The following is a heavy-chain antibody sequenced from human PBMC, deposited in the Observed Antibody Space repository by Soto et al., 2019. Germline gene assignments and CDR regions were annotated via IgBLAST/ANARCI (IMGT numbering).Heavy chain of an antibody. V-gene: IGHV1-18*04. CDR3: ARTIGRHNYFDY. CDR2: ISAYNGNT. J-gene: IGHJ4*02. D-gene: IGHD2-15*01. Sequence: QVQLVQSGAEVKKPGASVKVSCKASGYTFSSHGISWVRQAPGQELECMGWISAYNGNTNYAQKLQGRVTMPTDTSTSTAYMELRSQRSDDTALYYCARTIGRHNYFDYCGQGTLVTVS. CDR1: GYTFSSHG.